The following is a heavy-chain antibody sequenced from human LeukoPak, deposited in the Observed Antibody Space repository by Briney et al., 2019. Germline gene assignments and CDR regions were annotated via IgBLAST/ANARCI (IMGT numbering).Heavy chain of an antibody. CDR3: TRMNAGHDY. D-gene: IGHD1-1*01. CDR2: INHSGYT. V-gene: IGHV4-34*01. Sequence: SETLSLTCAVSGVTFDDYYWSWVRQTPGKGLEWIGEINHSGYTNDSPSLKSRVTLSIDTSSKQFSLKLRSVTVADTGIYYCTRMNAGHDYWGQGTLVTVSS. CDR1: GVTFDDYY. J-gene: IGHJ4*02.